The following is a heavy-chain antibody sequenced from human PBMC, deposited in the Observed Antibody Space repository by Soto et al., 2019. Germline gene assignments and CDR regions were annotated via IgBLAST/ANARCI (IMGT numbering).Heavy chain of an antibody. V-gene: IGHV4-61*03. D-gene: IGHD3-22*01. Sequence: QVQLQEAGPGLVKPSETLALNCSVSGASVSSGDYYWSWIRQPPGKGLEWIGYIYFSGATSYDPYLNRRVSMSIDTFKNHFSLKLKSVTAADTAVYYCVRVHADESSGYYLDYWGQGLLVSVSS. CDR3: VRVHADESSGYYLDY. CDR2: IYFSGAT. J-gene: IGHJ4*02. CDR1: GASVSSGDYY.